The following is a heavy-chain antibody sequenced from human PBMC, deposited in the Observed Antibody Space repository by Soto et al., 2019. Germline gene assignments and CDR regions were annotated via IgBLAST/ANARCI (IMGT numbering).Heavy chain of an antibody. D-gene: IGHD1-26*01. CDR3: ARQSVRDGANGIDY. V-gene: IGHV4-59*08. J-gene: IGHJ4*02. CDR1: GGSISSYY. CDR2: IYYSGST. Sequence: PSETLSLTCTVSGGSISSYYWSWIRQPPGKGLEWIGYIYYSGSTNYNPSLKSRVTISVDTSKNQFSLKLSSVTAADTAVYYCARQSVRDGANGIDYWGQGTLVTVSS.